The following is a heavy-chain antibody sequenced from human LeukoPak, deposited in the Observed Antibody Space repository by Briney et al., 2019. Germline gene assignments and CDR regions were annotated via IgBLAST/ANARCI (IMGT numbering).Heavy chain of an antibody. CDR3: ARDFTIIVVISDY. D-gene: IGHD3-22*01. CDR1: GYTFTGYY. CDR2: INPNSGDT. V-gene: IGHV1-2*02. J-gene: IGHJ4*02. Sequence: ASVKVSCKASGYTFTGYYIHWVRQAPGQGLEWMGWINPNSGDTNYAQNVQGRVTMTRDTSISTAYMELSRLRSDDTAVYYCARDFTIIVVISDYWAQGTLVSVSS.